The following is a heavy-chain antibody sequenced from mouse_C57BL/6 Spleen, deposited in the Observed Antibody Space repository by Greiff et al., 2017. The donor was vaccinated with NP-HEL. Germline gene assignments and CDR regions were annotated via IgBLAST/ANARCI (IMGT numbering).Heavy chain of an antibody. CDR1: GYAFSSYW. Sequence: VKLQESGAELVKPGASVKISCKASGYAFSSYWMNWVKQRPGKGLEWIGQIYPGDGDTNYNGKFKGKATLTADKSSSTAYMQLSSLTSEDSAVYFCARGEMVTTDYWGQGTTLTVSS. CDR2: IYPGDGDT. D-gene: IGHD2-2*01. V-gene: IGHV1-80*01. J-gene: IGHJ2*01. CDR3: ARGEMVTTDY.